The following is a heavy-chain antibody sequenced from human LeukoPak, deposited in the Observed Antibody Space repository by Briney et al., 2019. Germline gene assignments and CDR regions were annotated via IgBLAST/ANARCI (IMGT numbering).Heavy chain of an antibody. CDR1: GFTVSSNY. J-gene: IGHJ4*02. CDR3: ASGLPPGIIDY. V-gene: IGHV3-53*01. D-gene: IGHD1-14*01. Sequence: GGSLRLSCAASGFTVSSNYMTGVRQAPREGLEWVSVIYSRGSTYYADSVKGRFTISRDNSKNTLYLQMNSLRAEDTAVYYCASGLPPGIIDYWGQGTLVTVSS. CDR2: IYSRGST.